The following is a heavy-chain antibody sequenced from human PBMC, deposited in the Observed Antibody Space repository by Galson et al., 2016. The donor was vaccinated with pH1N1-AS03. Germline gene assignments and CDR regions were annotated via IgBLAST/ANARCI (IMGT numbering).Heavy chain of an antibody. CDR2: KYYRSRWYN. J-gene: IGHJ4*02. V-gene: IGHV6-1*01. CDR3: VRDFYGDVFGY. CDR1: GDSVSSDSAA. Sequence: CAISGDSVSSDSAAWNWIRQSPSRGLEWLGRKYYRSRWYNDYAPSLSSRVSFTADTSKNQFSLHLTSVTPEDSATYFCVRDFYGDVFGYWGQGTLVTVSS. D-gene: IGHD4-17*01.